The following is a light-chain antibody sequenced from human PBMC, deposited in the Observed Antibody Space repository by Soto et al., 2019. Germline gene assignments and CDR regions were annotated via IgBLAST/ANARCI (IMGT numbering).Light chain of an antibody. Sequence: DIQMTQSPSSLSASVGDRVTITCRASQSVSFWLAWYQQKPGKAPKLLIYKASTLESGVPSRFSGSGSGTDFTLTISRLEPEDFAVYYCQQYGSSGTFGQGTKVDIK. J-gene: IGKJ1*01. CDR1: QSVSFW. CDR2: KAS. CDR3: QQYGSSGT. V-gene: IGKV1-5*03.